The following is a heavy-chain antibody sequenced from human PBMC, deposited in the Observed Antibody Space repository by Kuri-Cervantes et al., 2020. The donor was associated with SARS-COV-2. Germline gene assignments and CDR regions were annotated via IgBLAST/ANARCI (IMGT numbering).Heavy chain of an antibody. Sequence: KVSCKGSGYNFTTYWIGWVRQMPGKGLEWMGIIYPGDSDTRYSPSFQGQVTISADKSISTAYLQWSSLKASDTAMYYCASPTSVDYYYGMDVWGQGTTVTVSS. CDR1: GYNFTTYW. CDR3: ASPTSVDYYYGMDV. CDR2: IYPGDSDT. J-gene: IGHJ6*02. V-gene: IGHV5-51*01.